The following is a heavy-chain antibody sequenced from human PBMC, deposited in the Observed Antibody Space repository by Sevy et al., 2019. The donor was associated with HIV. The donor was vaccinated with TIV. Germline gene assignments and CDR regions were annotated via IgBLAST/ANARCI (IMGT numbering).Heavy chain of an antibody. D-gene: IGHD2-21*02. CDR1: GYTFTTYG. CDR3: ARSTQVTGRNNWFDP. V-gene: IGHV1-18*01. CDR2: ISTYNSIT. Sequence: ASVKVSCKASGYTFTTYGITWVRQAPGQGLEWMGWISTYNSITNYAQKLQGRVTMTTDPSTSTAYMELRSLRPHETAVYYRARSTQVTGRNNWFDPWGKGNLVTVSS. J-gene: IGHJ5*02.